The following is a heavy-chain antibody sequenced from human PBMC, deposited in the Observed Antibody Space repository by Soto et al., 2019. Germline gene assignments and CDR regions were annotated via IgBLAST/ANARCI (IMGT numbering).Heavy chain of an antibody. CDR1: GFTFSSYA. CDR2: ISGSGDST. CDR3: ARRGSGSGYDY. D-gene: IGHD1-26*01. V-gene: IGHV3-23*01. Sequence: EVQLLESGGGLVQPGGSLRLSCAASGFTFSSYAMRWVRQAPVKGLEWVSAISGSGDSTYYAGSVKGRFTISRDNSKNALDLQMNSLRAEDTAVYYCARRGSGSGYDYWGQGTLVTVSS. J-gene: IGHJ4*02.